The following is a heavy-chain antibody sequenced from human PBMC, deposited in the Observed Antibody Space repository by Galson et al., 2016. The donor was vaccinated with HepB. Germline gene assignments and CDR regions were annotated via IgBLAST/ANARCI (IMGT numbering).Heavy chain of an antibody. Sequence: SLRLSCAASGFIFSGFGMHWVRQAPGKGLEWVATISDDGGSTYYAGSVKGRFTISRDNTRNTLYLQMNGLGAEDTAVYYCAKFSTSSGWFDPWGQGTLVTVSS. V-gene: IGHV3-30*18. CDR2: ISDDGGST. D-gene: IGHD6-6*01. CDR1: GFIFSGFG. CDR3: AKFSTSSGWFDP. J-gene: IGHJ5*02.